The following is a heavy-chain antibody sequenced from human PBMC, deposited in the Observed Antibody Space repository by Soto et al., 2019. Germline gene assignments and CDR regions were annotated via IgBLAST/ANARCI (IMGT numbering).Heavy chain of an antibody. CDR2: TIPAFGTA. CDR3: WRHDKTALPPLDS. V-gene: IGHV1-69*06. Sequence: QVHLVQSGAEVKSPGSAVKVSCKVSGAGDTFSNYGLNWMRQAPGQGLEWMGGTIPAFGTANYAQKFQGRVTITADTSTTVAYMELSSPRSDDTAVYYCWRHDKTALPPLDSWGQGTLVSVSS. CDR1: GAGDTFSNYG. J-gene: IGHJ4*02. D-gene: IGHD1-1*01.